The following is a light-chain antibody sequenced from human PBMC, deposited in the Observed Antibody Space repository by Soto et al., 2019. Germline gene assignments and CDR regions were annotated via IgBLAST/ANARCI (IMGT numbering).Light chain of an antibody. CDR1: QSVRTY. J-gene: IGKJ5*01. CDR3: QQRNSWPPIT. V-gene: IGKV3-11*01. CDR2: DAS. Sequence: EIVLTQSPGTLSLSPGERATLSCRASQSVRTYLAWYQVKPGQAPRLLIYDASSRASGVPARFSGSGSGTDFTLTISSLEPEDFALYYCQQRNSWPPITFGQATRLEI.